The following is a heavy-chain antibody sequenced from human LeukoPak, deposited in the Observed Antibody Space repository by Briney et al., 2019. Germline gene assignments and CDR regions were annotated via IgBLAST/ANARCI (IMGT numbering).Heavy chain of an antibody. D-gene: IGHD3-9*01. J-gene: IGHJ4*02. V-gene: IGHV3-23*01. CDR1: GFTFSSYA. Sequence: GGSLRLSCAASGFTFSSYAMSLVRQAPGKGLEWVSAISGSGGSTYYADSVKGRFTISRDNSKNTLYLQMNSLRAEDTAVYYCAKVSAYYDILTGESYDYWGQGTLVTVSS. CDR3: AKVSAYYDILTGESYDY. CDR2: ISGSGGST.